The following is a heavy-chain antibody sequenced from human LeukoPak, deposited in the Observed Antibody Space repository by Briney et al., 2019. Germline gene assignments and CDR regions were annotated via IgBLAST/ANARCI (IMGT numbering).Heavy chain of an antibody. Sequence: PGGSLRLSCAASGFTFSSYGMHWVRQAPGKGLEWVAFIRYDGSNDYCSDSVKGRLTISRDNSKNTLYLQMNSLRAEDTAVYYCVRLTAAGRRTDFDYWGQGTLVTVSS. CDR2: IRYDGSND. J-gene: IGHJ4*02. CDR3: VRLTAAGRRTDFDY. D-gene: IGHD6-13*01. V-gene: IGHV3-30*02. CDR1: GFTFSSYG.